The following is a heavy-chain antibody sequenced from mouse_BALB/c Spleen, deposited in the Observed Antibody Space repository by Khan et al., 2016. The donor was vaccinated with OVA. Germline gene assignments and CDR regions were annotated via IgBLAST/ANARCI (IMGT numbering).Heavy chain of an antibody. CDR1: EFSLTGYG. V-gene: IGHV2-6-7*01. CDR3: ARAYYANYREAMDY. CDR2: IWGDGST. Sequence: VQLQESGPGLVAPSQSLSITCTVSEFSLTGYGVNWVRQPPGKGLEWLGMIWGDGSTDYNSGIKSRLSITKDNSKSQVFLKMNSLQTDDTARYYCARAYYANYREAMDYWGKGNSVTVSS. J-gene: IGHJ4*01. D-gene: IGHD2-10*01.